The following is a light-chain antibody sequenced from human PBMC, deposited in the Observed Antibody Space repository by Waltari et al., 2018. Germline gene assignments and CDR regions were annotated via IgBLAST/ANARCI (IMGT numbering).Light chain of an antibody. CDR3: QQYNNWPPGDT. CDR1: QSVSSN. Sequence: EIVLTQSPATLSVSPGERATLSSSASQSVSSNLAWYQQKPGQAPRLLIYGASTRATGIPARFSGSGSGTEFTLTISSLQSEDFAVYYCQQYNNWPPGDTFGQGTKLEIK. V-gene: IGKV3-15*01. J-gene: IGKJ2*01. CDR2: GAS.